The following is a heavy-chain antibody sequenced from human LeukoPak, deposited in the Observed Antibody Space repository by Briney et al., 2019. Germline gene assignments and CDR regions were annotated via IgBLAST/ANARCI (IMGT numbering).Heavy chain of an antibody. CDR1: GFTFSSYE. CDR3: TRDNYDSSGYYFD. V-gene: IGHV3-48*03. CDR2: ISSSGSTT. Sequence: GGSLRLSCAASGFTFSSYEMNWVRQAPGKGLEWVSYISSSGSTTHYADSVKGRFTISRDNAKNSLYLQMNSLRAEDTAVYYCTRDNYDSSGYYFDWGQGTLVTVSS. J-gene: IGHJ4*02. D-gene: IGHD3-22*01.